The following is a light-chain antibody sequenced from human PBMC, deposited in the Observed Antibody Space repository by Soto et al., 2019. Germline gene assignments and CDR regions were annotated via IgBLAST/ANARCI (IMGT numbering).Light chain of an antibody. V-gene: IGKV1-39*01. CDR3: QQYNNWPRT. Sequence: DIQMTQSPSSLSASVGDRVTITCRASQSISSYLNWYQQKPGKVPKLLIYAASSLQGGVPSRFSGSGSGTDFTLTISSLQPEDFAVYYCQQYNNWPRTFGQGTKVDIK. J-gene: IGKJ1*01. CDR2: AAS. CDR1: QSISSY.